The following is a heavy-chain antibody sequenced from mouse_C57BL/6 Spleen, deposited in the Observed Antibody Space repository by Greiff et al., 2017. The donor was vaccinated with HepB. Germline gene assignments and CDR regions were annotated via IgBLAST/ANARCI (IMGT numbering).Heavy chain of an antibody. V-gene: IGHV1-26*01. J-gene: IGHJ4*01. CDR3: ARARMGAWDDYYAMDY. CDR2: INPNNGGT. D-gene: IGHD4-1*01. CDR1: GYTFTDYY. Sequence: EVKLQQSGPELVKPGASVKISCKASGYTFTDYYMNWVKQSHGKSLEWIGDINPNNGGTSYNQKFKGKATLTVDKSSSTAYMELRSLTSEDSAVYYCARARMGAWDDYYAMDYWGQGTSVTVSS.